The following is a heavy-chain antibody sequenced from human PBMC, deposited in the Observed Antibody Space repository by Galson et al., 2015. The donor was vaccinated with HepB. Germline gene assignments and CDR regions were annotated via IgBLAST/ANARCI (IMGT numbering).Heavy chain of an antibody. D-gene: IGHD5-18*01. V-gene: IGHV4-61*02. CDR1: GGSISSGSYY. CDR2: IYTSGST. Sequence: TLSLTCTVSGGSISSGSYYWSWIRQPAGKGLEWIGRIYTSGSTNYNPSLKSRVTISVDTSKNQFSLKLSSVTAADTAVYYCARDPRNTAMEQDGMDVWGQGTTVTVSS. J-gene: IGHJ6*02. CDR3: ARDPRNTAMEQDGMDV.